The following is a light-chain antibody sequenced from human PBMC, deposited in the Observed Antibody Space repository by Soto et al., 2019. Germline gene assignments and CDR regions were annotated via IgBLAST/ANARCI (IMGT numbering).Light chain of an antibody. CDR1: QSVSSSY. V-gene: IGKV3-20*01. CDR2: GAS. CDR3: QQYGNSPQT. Sequence: EIVLTQSPGTLSFSPGERSTLSCRSSQSVSSSYLAWYQLKPGQAPRLLIYGASSRATGIPDRFSGSGSGTDFTLTINRLEPEDFAVYYRQQYGNSPQTFGQGTKVDIK. J-gene: IGKJ1*01.